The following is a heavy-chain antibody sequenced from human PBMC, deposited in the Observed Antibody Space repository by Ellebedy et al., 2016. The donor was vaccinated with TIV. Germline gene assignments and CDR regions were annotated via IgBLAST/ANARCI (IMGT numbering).Heavy chain of an antibody. D-gene: IGHD4-17*01. CDR1: GFTFGSYG. V-gene: IGHV3-53*01. J-gene: IGHJ4*02. Sequence: GGSLRLSCAASGFTFGSYGMHWVRQAPGKGLEWVSLIYSVGDTYYADSVKGRFTVSRDNSQNTLYLQMTSLRVDDTAVYYCATDPDGVYGDTSAYWGRGTLVTVSS. CDR2: IYSVGDT. CDR3: ATDPDGVYGDTSAY.